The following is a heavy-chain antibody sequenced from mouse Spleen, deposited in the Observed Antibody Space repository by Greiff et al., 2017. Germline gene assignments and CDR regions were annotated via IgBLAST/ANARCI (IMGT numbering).Heavy chain of an antibody. J-gene: IGHJ3*01. CDR1: GFTFSDYG. CDR3: AKSGGFAY. V-gene: IGHV5-17*01. Sequence: EVHLVESGGGLVKPGGSLKLSCAASGFTFSDYGMHWVRQAPEKGLEWVAYISSGSGTIYYADTVKGRFTISRDNAKNTLFLQMTSLRSEDTAMYYCAKSGGFAYWGQGTLVTVSA. D-gene: IGHD1-3*01. CDR2: ISSGSGTI.